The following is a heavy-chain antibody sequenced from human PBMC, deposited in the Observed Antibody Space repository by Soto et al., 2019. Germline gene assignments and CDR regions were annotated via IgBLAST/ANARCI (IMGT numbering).Heavy chain of an antibody. CDR3: AKDWGTFGNYDYFHH. Sequence: GGSLRLSCAASGFTFNTYALTWVRQAPGKGLEWVSSISASGGSTYFADSMRGRFTISRDNSKNILYLQMNSLRAEDTAIYYCAKDWGTFGNYDYFHHWGQGTLVTVSS. CDR1: GFTFNTYA. D-gene: IGHD5-12*01. J-gene: IGHJ1*01. CDR2: ISASGGST. V-gene: IGHV3-23*01.